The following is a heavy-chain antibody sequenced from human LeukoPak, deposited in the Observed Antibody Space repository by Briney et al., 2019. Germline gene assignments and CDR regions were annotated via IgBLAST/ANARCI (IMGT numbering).Heavy chain of an antibody. Sequence: GGSLRLSCAASGFTFTNYAMTWGRQAPGKGLEWVSSISDTYATTYYTDSVKGRCTISRDNSKNTVSLQLNNLRVEDTAVYFCVRHDSFIPFWGQGTLVTVSS. V-gene: IGHV3-23*01. J-gene: IGHJ4*02. CDR2: ISDTYATT. CDR3: VRHDSFIPF. CDR1: GFTFTNYA. D-gene: IGHD2-21*01.